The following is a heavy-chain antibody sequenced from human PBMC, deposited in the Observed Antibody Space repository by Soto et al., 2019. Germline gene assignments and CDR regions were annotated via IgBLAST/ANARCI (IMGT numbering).Heavy chain of an antibody. Sequence: PSETLSLTCTVSGGSISSYYWSWIRQPPGKGLEWIGYIYYSGSTNYNPPLKSQVTISVDTSKNQFSLKLSSVTAADTAVYYCARHPTTEYNWLDPWCQETLVPVSS. D-gene: IGHD4-17*01. J-gene: IGHJ5*02. CDR3: ARHPTTEYNWLDP. CDR1: GGSISSYY. V-gene: IGHV4-59*08. CDR2: IYYSGST.